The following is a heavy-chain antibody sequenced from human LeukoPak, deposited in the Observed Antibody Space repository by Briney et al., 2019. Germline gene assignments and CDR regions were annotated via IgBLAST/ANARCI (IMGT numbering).Heavy chain of an antibody. D-gene: IGHD4-23*01. V-gene: IGHV1-69*13. CDR3: AREGLDGRYHYGGNSGYYYYGMDV. CDR2: IIPIFGTA. CDR1: GGTFSSYA. Sequence: GASVKVSCKASGGTFSSYAISWVRQAPGQGLEWMGGIIPIFGTANYAQKFQGRVTITADESTSTAYMELSSLRSEDTAVYYCAREGLDGRYHYGGNSGYYYYGMDVWGQGTTVTVSS. J-gene: IGHJ6*02.